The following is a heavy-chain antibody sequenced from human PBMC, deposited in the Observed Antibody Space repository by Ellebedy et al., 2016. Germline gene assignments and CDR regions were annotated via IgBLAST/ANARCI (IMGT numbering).Heavy chain of an antibody. CDR3: ARGGGGGEWLLPPAGFDY. V-gene: IGHV3-11*04. CDR2: ISSSGSTI. J-gene: IGHJ4*02. CDR1: GFTFSDYY. Sequence: GESLKISXAASGFTFSDYYMSWIRQAPGKGLEWVSYISSSGSTIYYADSVKGRFTISRDNAKNTLYLQMNSLRAEDTAVYYCARGGGGGEWLLPPAGFDYWGQGTLVTVSS. D-gene: IGHD3-3*01.